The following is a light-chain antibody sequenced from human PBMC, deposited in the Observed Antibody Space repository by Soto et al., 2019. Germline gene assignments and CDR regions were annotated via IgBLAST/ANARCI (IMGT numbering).Light chain of an antibody. CDR1: TSNIGSNS. J-gene: IGLJ2*01. V-gene: IGLV1-47*01. CDR2: RSN. CDR3: AAWDDSLSGQV. Sequence: QSVVTQPPSASGTPGQRVTISCSGSTSNIGSNSVFWYQHLPGTAPKLLIYRSNQRASGVPDRFSASKSGTSASLAISGLRSEDEADYYCAAWDDSLSGQVFGGGTKLTVL.